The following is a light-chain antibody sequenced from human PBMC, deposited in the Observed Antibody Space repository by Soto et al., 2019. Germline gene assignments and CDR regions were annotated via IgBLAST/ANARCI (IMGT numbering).Light chain of an antibody. CDR1: QSVSSN. Sequence: EIVMTPSPATLSVSPGERANLSCRASQSVSSNLAWYQQKPGQAPRLLIYGASTRATGIPARFSGSGSGTEFTLTISSLQSEDFAVYYCQQYNNWPPTFGQGTRLEIK. CDR3: QQYNNWPPT. CDR2: GAS. V-gene: IGKV3-15*01. J-gene: IGKJ5*01.